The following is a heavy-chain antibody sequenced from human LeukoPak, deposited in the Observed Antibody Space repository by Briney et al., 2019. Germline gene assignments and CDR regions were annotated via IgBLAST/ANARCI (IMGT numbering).Heavy chain of an antibody. Sequence: SQTLSLTCTVSGASISSGGYYWSWLRQHPGRGLEWIGYFYYSESTKYNPSLKTRVIILVDTSKKQFSLKLSSVTAADTAVYYCARDRGKGYFDLWGRGTLVTVSS. CDR2: FYYSEST. J-gene: IGHJ2*01. V-gene: IGHV4-31*03. CDR1: GASISSGGYY. CDR3: ARDRGKGYFDL.